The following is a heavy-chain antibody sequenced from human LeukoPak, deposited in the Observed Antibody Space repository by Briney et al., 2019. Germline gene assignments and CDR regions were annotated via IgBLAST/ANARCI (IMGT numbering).Heavy chain of an antibody. J-gene: IGHJ6*03. CDR2: IIPIFGTA. CDR1: GGTFSSYA. D-gene: IGHD3-9*01. V-gene: IGHV1-69*06. CDR3: ARILTGYYYYYYMDV. Sequence: SVKVSCKASGGTFSSYAISWVRQAPGQGLEWMGGIIPIFGTANYAQKFQGRVTITADKSTSTAYMELSSLRSEDTAVYYCARILTGYYYYYYMDVWGKGTTVTVSS.